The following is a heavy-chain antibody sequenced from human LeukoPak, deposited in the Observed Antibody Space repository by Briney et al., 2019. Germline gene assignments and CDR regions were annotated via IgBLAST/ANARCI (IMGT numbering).Heavy chain of an antibody. D-gene: IGHD3-10*01. CDR1: GYTFIGYY. CDR3: ASLLFGELDDVFDI. Sequence: GASVKVSCKTSGYTFIGYYIHWVRQAPGQGLEWMGWINPNSGGTKYAEKFQGRVTMTRDTSVSTAYMELSRLRSDDTAVYYCASLLFGELDDVFDIWGQGTMVTVSS. CDR2: INPNSGGT. J-gene: IGHJ3*02. V-gene: IGHV1-2*02.